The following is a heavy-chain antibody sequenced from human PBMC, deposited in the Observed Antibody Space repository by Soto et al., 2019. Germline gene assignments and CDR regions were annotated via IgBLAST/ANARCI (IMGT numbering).Heavy chain of an antibody. Sequence: QVQLVESGGGVVQPGRSLRLSCAASGFTFSSYGMHWVRQAPGKGLEWVAVISYDGSNKYYADSVKGRFTISRDNSKNTLYLQMNSLRAEDTAVYYCAKDRFYYLYYFDYWGQGTLVTVSS. CDR3: AKDRFYYLYYFDY. CDR2: ISYDGSNK. V-gene: IGHV3-30*18. CDR1: GFTFSSYG. J-gene: IGHJ4*02. D-gene: IGHD3-22*01.